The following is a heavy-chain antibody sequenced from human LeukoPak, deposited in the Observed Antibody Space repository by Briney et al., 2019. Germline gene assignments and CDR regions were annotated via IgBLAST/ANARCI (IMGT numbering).Heavy chain of an antibody. CDR2: INPSGGST. J-gene: IGHJ4*02. Sequence: ASVKVSCKASVYTFTSYYIHWVRQAPGQGLEWMGIINPSGGSTTYAQEFQGRVTMTRDTSTSTVYMELSSLRSEDTAVYFCARGEWLFNYWGQGTLVTVSS. CDR1: VYTFTSYY. CDR3: ARGEWLFNY. D-gene: IGHD6-19*01. V-gene: IGHV1-46*01.